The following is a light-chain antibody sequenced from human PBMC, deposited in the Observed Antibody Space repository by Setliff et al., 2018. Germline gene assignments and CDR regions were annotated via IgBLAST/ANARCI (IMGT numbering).Light chain of an antibody. CDR1: QSVNNE. J-gene: IGKJ4*01. CDR3: QQRSNWPLT. Sequence: EIVLTQSPATLSLSPGERATLSCRASQSVNNELAWYQQKPGQAPRLLIYDASNRATGIPARFSGSGSGTDFTLTISSLEPEDFAVYYCQQRSNWPLTFGGGTRWIS. V-gene: IGKV3-11*01. CDR2: DAS.